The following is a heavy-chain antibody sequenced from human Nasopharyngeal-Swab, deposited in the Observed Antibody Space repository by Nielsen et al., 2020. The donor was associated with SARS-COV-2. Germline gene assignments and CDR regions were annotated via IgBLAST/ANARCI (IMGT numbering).Heavy chain of an antibody. V-gene: IGHV1-69*13. D-gene: IGHD2-8*01. J-gene: IGHJ5*02. CDR2: IIPMFGTA. CDR3: ARAHPRSCTDGVCFRSQVYNWFDP. CDR1: GDTFSSSA. Sequence: VKVSCKASGDTFSSSAITWVRQAPGQGLEWMGGIIPMFGTADYAQKFQGRVTITADRSTSTAYMEMNSLRSEDTAVYYCARAHPRSCTDGVCFRSQVYNWFDPWGQGTLVTVSS.